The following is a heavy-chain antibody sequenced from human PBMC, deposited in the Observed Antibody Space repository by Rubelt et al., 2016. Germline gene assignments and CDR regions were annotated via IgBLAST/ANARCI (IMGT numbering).Heavy chain of an antibody. J-gene: IGHJ4*02. CDR1: GYTFTSYY. Sequence: QVQLVQSGAEVKKPGASVKVSCKASGYTFTSYYMHWVRQAPGQGLEWMGIINPSGGSKSYEQKFQGEGNVTRDTSTSTVSMELSSLTSEDTAVYYCATTIAIRPYYFDYWGQGTLVTVSS. V-gene: IGHV1-46*01. CDR3: ATTIAIRPYYFDY. D-gene: IGHD6-6*01. CDR2: INPSGGSK.